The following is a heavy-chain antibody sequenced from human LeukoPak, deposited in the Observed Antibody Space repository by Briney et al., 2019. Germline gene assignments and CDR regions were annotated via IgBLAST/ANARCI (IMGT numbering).Heavy chain of an antibody. CDR3: ARDQGVVAMIQGSPPTY. CDR2: FYYSGST. Sequence: SETLSLTCTVSGGSITSSSYYWGWIRQPPGKGLQWIGSFYYSGSTYYNPSLKSRVTIYVDTSKNQFSLKLSSVTAADTAVYYCARDQGVVAMIQGSPPTYWGQGTLVTVSS. D-gene: IGHD5-12*01. CDR1: GGSITSSSYY. J-gene: IGHJ4*02. V-gene: IGHV4-39*07.